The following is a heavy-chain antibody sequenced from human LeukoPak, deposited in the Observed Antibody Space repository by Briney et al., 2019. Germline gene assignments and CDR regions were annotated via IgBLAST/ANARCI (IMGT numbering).Heavy chain of an antibody. CDR2: ISWNSGSI. J-gene: IGHJ4*02. V-gene: IGHV3-9*01. CDR1: GFTLDDYA. D-gene: IGHD3-9*01. CDR3: AKDMKVDILTGYFDY. Sequence: PGGSLRLSCAASGFTLDDYAMHWVRQAPGKGLEWVSGISWNSGSIGYADSVKGRFTISRDNAKNSLYLQMNSLRAEDTALYYCAKDMKVDILTGYFDYWGQGTLVTVSS.